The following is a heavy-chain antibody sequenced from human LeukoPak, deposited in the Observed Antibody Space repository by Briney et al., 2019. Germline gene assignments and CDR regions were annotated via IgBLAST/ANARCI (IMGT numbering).Heavy chain of an antibody. Sequence: EASVKVSCKASGYSFTNYYVHWVRQAPGQGLEWMGLIHPNDGDTKYAQEFQDRVTMTRDTSTSTVYMELSSLRSEDTAVYYCATYTQSGAQGVSDYWGQGTLVTVSS. J-gene: IGHJ4*02. CDR3: ATYTQSGAQGVSDY. CDR2: IHPNDGDT. CDR1: GYSFTNYY. V-gene: IGHV1-46*01. D-gene: IGHD3-10*01.